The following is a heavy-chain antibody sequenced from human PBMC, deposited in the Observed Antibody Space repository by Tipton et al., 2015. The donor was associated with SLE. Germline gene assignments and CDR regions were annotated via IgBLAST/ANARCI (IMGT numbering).Heavy chain of an antibody. CDR1: GFTFSSYG. V-gene: IGHV3-30*02. J-gene: IGHJ4*02. CDR2: IRYDGSNK. CDR3: AKDRTGPLAEGYGLFDY. D-gene: IGHD2-8*02. Sequence: SLRLSCAASGFTFSSYGMHWVRQAPGKGLEWVAFIRYDGSNKYYADSVKGRFTISRDNSKNTLYLQMNSLRAEDTSVYYCAKDRTGPLAEGYGLFDYWAQGTLVTVSS.